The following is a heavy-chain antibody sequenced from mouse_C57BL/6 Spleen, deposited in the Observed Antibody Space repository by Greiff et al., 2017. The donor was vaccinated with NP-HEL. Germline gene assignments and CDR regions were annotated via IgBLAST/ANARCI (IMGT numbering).Heavy chain of an antibody. CDR3: TREGVYYYGSSDAMDY. V-gene: IGHV5-9-1*02. CDR1: GFTFSSYA. CDR2: ISSGGDYI. D-gene: IGHD1-1*01. Sequence: DVHLVESGEGLVKPGGSLKLSCAASGFTFSSYAMSWVRQTPEKRLEWVAYISSGGDYIYYADTVKGRFTISRDNARNTLYLQMSSLKSEDTAMYYCTREGVYYYGSSDAMDYWGQGTSVTVSS. J-gene: IGHJ4*01.